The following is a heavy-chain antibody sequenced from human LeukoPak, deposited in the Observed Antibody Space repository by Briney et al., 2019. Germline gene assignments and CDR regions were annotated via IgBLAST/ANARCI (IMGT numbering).Heavy chain of an antibody. CDR1: GFIFTDYG. Sequence: PGGSLRLSCAASGFIFTDYGMHWVRQAPGKGLEWLTFIRYDGSDKYYADSVKGRFTISRDNSKNTLYLQMNSLRAEDTAVYYCAKAVGYWGQGTLVTVSS. J-gene: IGHJ4*02. CDR2: IRYDGSDK. V-gene: IGHV3-30*02. CDR3: AKAVGY.